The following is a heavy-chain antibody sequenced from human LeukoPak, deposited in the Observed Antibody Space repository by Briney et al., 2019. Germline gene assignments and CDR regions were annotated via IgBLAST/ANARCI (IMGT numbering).Heavy chain of an antibody. CDR3: ARLHSGGPSS. D-gene: IGHD2-15*01. Sequence: PSETLSLTCAVYGGSFSGYYWSRIRQPPGEGLEWIGEIDPSGSTNYNPSLKSRVTILGDTSKNQFSLKLRSVTAADTAMFYCARLHSGGPSSWGQGTLVTVSS. V-gene: IGHV4-34*01. J-gene: IGHJ5*02. CDR1: GGSFSGYY. CDR2: IDPSGST.